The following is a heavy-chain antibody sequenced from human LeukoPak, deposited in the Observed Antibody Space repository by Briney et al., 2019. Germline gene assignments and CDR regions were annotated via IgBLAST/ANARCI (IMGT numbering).Heavy chain of an antibody. J-gene: IGHJ4*02. CDR3: AKTTGNGIVVVPAAIDYDY. Sequence: GGSLRLSCAASGFTFSSYWMSWVRQAPGKGLEWVANIKQDGSEKYYVDSVKGRFTISRDNSKNTLYLQMNSLRAEDTAVYYCAKTTGNGIVVVPAAIDYDYWGQGTLVTVSS. CDR1: GFTFSSYW. D-gene: IGHD2-2*02. V-gene: IGHV3-7*01. CDR2: IKQDGSEK.